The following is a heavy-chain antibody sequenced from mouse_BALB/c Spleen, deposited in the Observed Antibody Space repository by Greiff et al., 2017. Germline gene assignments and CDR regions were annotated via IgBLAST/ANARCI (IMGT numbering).Heavy chain of an antibody. CDR2: IDPANGNT. CDR3: ARRIRGFYYAMDY. Sequence: EVQLQQSGAELVKPGASVKLSCTASGFNIKDTYMHWVKQRPEQGLEWIGRIDPANGNTKYDPKFQGKATISADTSSNTAYLQLSSLTSEDTAVYYCARRIRGFYYAMDYWGQGTSDTVSS. J-gene: IGHJ4*01. CDR1: GFNIKDTY. D-gene: IGHD5-2*01. V-gene: IGHV14-3*02.